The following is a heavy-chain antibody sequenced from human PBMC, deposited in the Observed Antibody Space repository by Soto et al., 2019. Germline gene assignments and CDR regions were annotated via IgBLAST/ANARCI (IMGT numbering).Heavy chain of an antibody. J-gene: IGHJ4*02. Sequence: ASVKVSCKASGYTFTGYYMHWVRQAPGQGLEWMGWINPNNGAANYAQKFQGRVTMTTDTSTSTAYMELRSLRSDDTAVYFCARGGQWDFLSDYWGQGTLVTVSS. CDR2: INPNNGAA. V-gene: IGHV1-2*02. D-gene: IGHD1-26*01. CDR1: GYTFTGYY. CDR3: ARGGQWDFLSDY.